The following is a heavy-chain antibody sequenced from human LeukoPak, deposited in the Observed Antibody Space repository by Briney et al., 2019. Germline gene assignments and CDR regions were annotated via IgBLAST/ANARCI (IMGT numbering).Heavy chain of an antibody. CDR1: GSFFTSYW. J-gene: IGHJ3*02. Sequence: PGASLQISCEGAGSFFTSYWIGWGRPLPGKGLEWVGIIYPGDSDTSYSPSFQGQVTISADKYHITPYLQSSTLAASATALYSRARLDYCSSTRCYRAGDAFDIWGQGTMVTASS. V-gene: IGHV5-51*01. CDR3: ARLDYCSSTRCYRAGDAFDI. CDR2: IYPGDSDT. D-gene: IGHD2-2*01.